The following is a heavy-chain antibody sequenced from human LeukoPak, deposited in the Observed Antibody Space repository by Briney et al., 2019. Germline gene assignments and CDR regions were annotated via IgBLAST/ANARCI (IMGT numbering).Heavy chain of an antibody. CDR1: GFTFRNYW. CDR2: IKQDGTEK. Sequence: GGSLRLSCAASGFTFRNYWMTWVRQAPGKGLEWVANIKQDGTEKNYVDSVKGRFTISRDNAEKSLYLQMDSLRAEDTAVYYCAREGILRYWGQGTLVTVSS. J-gene: IGHJ4*02. D-gene: IGHD1-26*01. V-gene: IGHV3-7*01. CDR3: AREGILRY.